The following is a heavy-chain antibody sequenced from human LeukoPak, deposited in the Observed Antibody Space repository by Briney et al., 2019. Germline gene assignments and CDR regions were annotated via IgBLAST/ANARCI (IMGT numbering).Heavy chain of an antibody. CDR1: GGSISSSSYY. D-gene: IGHD1-26*01. J-gene: IGHJ5*02. V-gene: IGHV4-39*07. Sequence: SETLSLTCTVSGGSISSSSYYWGWIRQPPGKGLEWIGSIYYSGSTYYNPSLKSRVTISVDTSKNQFSLKLSSVTAADTAVYYCARDSGSYHNWFDPWGQGTLVTVSS. CDR2: IYYSGST. CDR3: ARDSGSYHNWFDP.